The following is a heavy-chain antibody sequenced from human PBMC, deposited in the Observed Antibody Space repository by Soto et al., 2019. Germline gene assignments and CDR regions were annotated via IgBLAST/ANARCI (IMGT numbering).Heavy chain of an antibody. CDR1: GFTFSSYS. J-gene: IGHJ5*02. D-gene: IGHD2-15*01. CDR3: ARDKGSVVVVVAADNWFDP. Sequence: EVQLVESGGGLVKPGGSLRLSCAASGFTFSSYSMNWVRQAPGKGLEWVSSISSSSSYIYYADSVKGRFTISRDNAKNSLYLQMNKLRAEDTAVYYCARDKGSVVVVVAADNWFDPWGQGTLVTVSS. CDR2: ISSSSSYI. V-gene: IGHV3-21*01.